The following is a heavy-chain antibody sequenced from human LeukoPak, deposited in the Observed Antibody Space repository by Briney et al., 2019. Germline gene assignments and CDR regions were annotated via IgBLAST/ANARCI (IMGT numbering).Heavy chain of an antibody. V-gene: IGHV3-9*01. D-gene: IGHD6-6*01. Sequence: GRSLRLSCAASGFTFDDYAMHWVRQAPGKGLEWVSGISWNSGSIGYADSVKGRFTISRDNAKNSLYLQMNSLRADDTAVYYCVRDQGGSSSHWGQGTLVTVSS. CDR2: ISWNSGSI. CDR1: GFTFDDYA. CDR3: VRDQGGSSSH. J-gene: IGHJ4*02.